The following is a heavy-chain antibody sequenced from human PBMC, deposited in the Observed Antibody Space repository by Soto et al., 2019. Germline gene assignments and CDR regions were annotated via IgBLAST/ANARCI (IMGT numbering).Heavy chain of an antibody. CDR2: ISGSGGST. J-gene: IGHJ4*01. Sequence: RQAPGKGLEWVSAISGSGGSTYYADAVKGRFTISRDNSKTTLYLQMNSLRADDTTEYYFSKARMVLRFLCVCGQGSLFTVSS. D-gene: IGHD3-3*01. V-gene: IGHV3-23*01. CDR3: SKARMVLRFLCV.